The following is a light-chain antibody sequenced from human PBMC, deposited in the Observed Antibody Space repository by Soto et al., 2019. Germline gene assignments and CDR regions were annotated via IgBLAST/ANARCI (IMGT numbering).Light chain of an antibody. CDR2: QAS. CDR3: QHYNSYPWA. V-gene: IGKV1-5*03. J-gene: IGKJ1*01. CDR1: QSISSW. Sequence: DIQMTQSPSTLSASIGDRVTITCRASQSISSWLAWYQQKPGKAPKLLIYQASNLQSGVPSRFSGSGSGTELTLTISSLQPDDFATYYCQHYNSYPWAFGXGT.